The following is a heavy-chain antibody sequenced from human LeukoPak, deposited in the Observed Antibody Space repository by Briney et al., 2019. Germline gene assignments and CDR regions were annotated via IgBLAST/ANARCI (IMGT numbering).Heavy chain of an antibody. CDR1: GFTFSSYA. J-gene: IGHJ4*02. D-gene: IGHD3-10*01. V-gene: IGHV3-30*04. Sequence: GESLRLSCAASGFTFSSYAMHWVRQAPGKGLEWVAVISYDGSNKYYADSVKGRFTISRDNSKNTLYLQMNSLRAEDTAVYYCARSGLWFGEFPLDYWGQGTLVTVSS. CDR3: ARSGLWFGEFPLDY. CDR2: ISYDGSNK.